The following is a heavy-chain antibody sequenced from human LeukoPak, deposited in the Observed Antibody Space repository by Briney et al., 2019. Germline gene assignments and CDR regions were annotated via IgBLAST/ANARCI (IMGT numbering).Heavy chain of an antibody. V-gene: IGHV4-38-2*02. CDR1: GYSISSGYY. J-gene: IGHJ4*02. Sequence: PSETLSLTCTVSGYSISSGYYWGWIRQPPGKGLEWIGSIYHSGSAYYNPSLKSRVTISEDTSKNQFSLKLSSVTAADTAVYYCARLVAGTGEYNFDYWGQGTLVTVSS. D-gene: IGHD6-19*01. CDR3: ARLVAGTGEYNFDY. CDR2: IYHSGSA.